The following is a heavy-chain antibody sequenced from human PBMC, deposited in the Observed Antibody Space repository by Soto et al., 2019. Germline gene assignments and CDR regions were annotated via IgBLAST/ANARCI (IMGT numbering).Heavy chain of an antibody. CDR2: VYYTGSA. CDR3: ARTVLGPDLLADSFVDYYYYMDV. CDR1: AGSIKNFY. J-gene: IGHJ6*03. Sequence: WETLSLTFTVYAGSIKNFYWSWIRRPPRKGLERIGYVYYTGSASYNPSLKLRVTFSADSSRGQFSLRLNSVTAADTAVYYCARTVLGPDLLADSFVDYYYYMDVWGQGTTDTVSS. V-gene: IGHV4-59*08. D-gene: IGHD3-9*01.